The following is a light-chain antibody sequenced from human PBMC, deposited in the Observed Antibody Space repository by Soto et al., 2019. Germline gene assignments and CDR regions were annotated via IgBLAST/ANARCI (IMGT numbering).Light chain of an antibody. V-gene: IGKV3-20*01. J-gene: IGKJ2*01. CDR3: QQYGSSVS. CDR2: GAS. CDR1: RSVSNNY. Sequence: IVLTQSPGTLSLSPGERATLSCRASRSVSNNYLAWYQQKPGQAPRLLIYGASGRATGIPDRFSGSGSGTDFTLTISRLEPEDFAVYYCQQYGSSVSFGQGNKLEIK.